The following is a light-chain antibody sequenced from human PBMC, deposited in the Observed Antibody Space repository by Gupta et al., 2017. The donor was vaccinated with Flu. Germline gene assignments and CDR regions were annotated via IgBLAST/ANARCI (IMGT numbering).Light chain of an antibody. CDR3: QQYNHWPRT. CDR1: PLVSSN. J-gene: IGKJ4*01. CDR2: GAS. V-gene: IGKV3-15*01. Sequence: PPPLSLPPRATASLSSRASPLVSSNLTWYQHITGQAPRLLISGASTRATGIPARFSGSVSRTEFTLPISTLQSEDFGVYYCQQYNHWPRTFAGGTTVEIK.